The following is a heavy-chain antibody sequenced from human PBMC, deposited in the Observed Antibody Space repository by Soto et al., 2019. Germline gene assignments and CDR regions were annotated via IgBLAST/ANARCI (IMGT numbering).Heavy chain of an antibody. CDR1: GFTFSSYG. D-gene: IGHD5-18*01. Sequence: GGSLRLSCAASGFTFSSYGMHWVRQAPGKGLEWVAVISYDGSNKYYADSVKGRFTISRDNSKNTLYLQMNSLRAGDTAVYYCAKAYSYGFDYWGQGTLVTVSS. CDR3: AKAYSYGFDY. J-gene: IGHJ4*02. V-gene: IGHV3-30*18. CDR2: ISYDGSNK.